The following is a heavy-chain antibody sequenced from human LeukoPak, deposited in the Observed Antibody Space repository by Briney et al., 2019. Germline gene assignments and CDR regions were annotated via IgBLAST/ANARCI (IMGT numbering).Heavy chain of an antibody. D-gene: IGHD6-13*01. J-gene: IGHJ4*02. CDR3: AREGRSSWIYFDY. CDR2: IYYSGST. Sequence: PSETLSLTCTVSGGSISSYYWSWIRQPPGKGLEWIGYIYYSGSTNYNPSLRSRVTISVDTSKNQFSLKLSSVTAADTAVYYCAREGRSSWIYFDYWGQGTLVTVSS. CDR1: GGSISSYY. V-gene: IGHV4-59*01.